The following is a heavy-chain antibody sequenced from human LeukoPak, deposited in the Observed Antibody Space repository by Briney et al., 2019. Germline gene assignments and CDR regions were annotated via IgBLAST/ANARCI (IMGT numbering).Heavy chain of an antibody. J-gene: IGHJ4*02. D-gene: IGHD6-13*01. CDR3: ARVIRIAAAGTAVHFDY. V-gene: IGHV7-4-1*02. CDR2: INTNTGNP. CDR1: GYTFTDYY. Sequence: GASVKVSCKASGYTFTDYYINWVRQAPGQGLEWMGWINTNTGNPTYAQGFTGRFVFSLDTSVSTAYLQISSLKAEDTAVYYCARVIRIAAAGTAVHFDYWGQGTLVTVSS.